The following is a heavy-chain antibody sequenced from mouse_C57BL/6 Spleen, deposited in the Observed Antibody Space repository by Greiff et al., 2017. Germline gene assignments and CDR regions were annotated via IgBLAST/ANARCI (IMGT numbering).Heavy chain of an antibody. V-gene: IGHV1-82*01. CDR2: IYPGDGDT. CDR1: GYTFTSYW. J-gene: IGHJ1*03. D-gene: IGHD4-1*01. Sequence: QVQLQQPGAELVKPGASVKMSCKASGYTFTSYWITWVKQRPGKGLEWIGRIYPGDGDTNYNGKFKGKATLTADKSSSTAYMQLSSLTSEDSAVYFCARGGTGDWYFDVWGTGTTVTVSS. CDR3: ARGGTGDWYFDV.